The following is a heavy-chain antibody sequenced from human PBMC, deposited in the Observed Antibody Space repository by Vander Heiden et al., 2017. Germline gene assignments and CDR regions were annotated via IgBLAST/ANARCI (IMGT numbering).Heavy chain of an antibody. CDR3: ARSPYSSSSYEGSFDY. J-gene: IGHJ4*02. CDR1: GFTFSSYW. D-gene: IGHD6-6*01. Sequence: EVQLVESGGGLVQPGGSLRLSCAASGFTFSSYWMSWVRPAPGKGLEWVANIKQDGSEKYYVDSVKGRFTISRDNAKNSLYLQMNSLRAEDTAVYYCARSPYSSSSYEGSFDYWGKGTLVTVSS. V-gene: IGHV3-7*01. CDR2: IKQDGSEK.